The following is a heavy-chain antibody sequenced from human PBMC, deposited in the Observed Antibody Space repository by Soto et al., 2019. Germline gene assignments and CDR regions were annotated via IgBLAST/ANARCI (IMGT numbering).Heavy chain of an antibody. J-gene: IGHJ4*02. CDR2: IYSGGST. CDR3: ARTCSGGTCSFDY. CDR1: GFTVSSNY. V-gene: IGHV3-66*01. D-gene: IGHD2-15*01. Sequence: PGGSLRLSCAASGFTVSSNYMSWVRQAPGKGLEWVSVIYSGGSTYYADSVKGRSTISRDNSENTLYLQMNSLRAEDTAVYYCARTCSGGTCSFDYWGQGTLVTVSS.